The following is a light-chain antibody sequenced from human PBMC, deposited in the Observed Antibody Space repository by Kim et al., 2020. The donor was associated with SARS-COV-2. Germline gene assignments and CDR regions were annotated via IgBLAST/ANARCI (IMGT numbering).Light chain of an antibody. CDR3: SSYTSSTTYV. CDR2: DVS. J-gene: IGLJ1*01. CDR1: NSDVGGYNH. Sequence: GQSITISCTGTNSDVGGYNHVSWYQQHPGKAPKLMVYDVSQWPSGVSNRFSGSKSGNTASLTISGLQAEDEADYYCSSYTSSTTYVFGSGTQLTVL. V-gene: IGLV2-14*03.